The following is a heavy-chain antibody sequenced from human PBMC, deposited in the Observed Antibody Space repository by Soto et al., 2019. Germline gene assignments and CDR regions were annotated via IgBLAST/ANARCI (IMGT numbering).Heavy chain of an antibody. CDR3: ARENIFGVVREYYFDY. CDR1: GYRFIGYY. CDR2: INPKSGGT. D-gene: IGHD3-3*01. Sequence: QVQLVQSGAEVRKPGASVKVSCKASGYRFIGYYIHWVRQAPGQGLEWMGWINPKSGGTNYAQKFQGGVTMTRDTSISTVYMEVSGLRSDDTAVYYCARENIFGVVREYYFDYWGQGTLVTVSS. J-gene: IGHJ4*02. V-gene: IGHV1-2*02.